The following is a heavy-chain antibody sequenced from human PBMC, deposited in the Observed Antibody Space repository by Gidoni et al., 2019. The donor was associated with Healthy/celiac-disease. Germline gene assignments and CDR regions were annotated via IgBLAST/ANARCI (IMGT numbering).Heavy chain of an antibody. D-gene: IGHD6-13*01. J-gene: IGHJ3*02. CDR1: GSSFTSHW. V-gene: IGHV5-51*01. CDR2: IYPGDSDT. CDR3: ARHSHSSSWYPPGVAFDI. Sequence: EVQLVKSGAEVKKPGESRKISCTGSGSSFTSHWIGWVRQMPGKGLEWMGIIYPGDSDTRYSPSFQGQVTISADKSISTAYLQWSSLKASDTAMYYCARHSHSSSWYPPGVAFDIWGQGTMVTVSS.